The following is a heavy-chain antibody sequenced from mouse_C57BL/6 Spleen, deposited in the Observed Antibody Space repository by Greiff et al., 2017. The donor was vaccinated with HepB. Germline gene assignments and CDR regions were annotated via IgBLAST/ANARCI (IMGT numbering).Heavy chain of an antibody. CDR1: GYTFTSYW. J-gene: IGHJ2*01. V-gene: IGHV1-72*01. Sequence: QVHVKQPGAELVKPGASVKLSCKASGYTFTSYWMHWVKQRPGRGLEWIGRIDPNSGGTKYNEKFKSKATLTVDKPSSTAYMQLSSLTSEDSAVYYCARRVYSNYAYFDYWGQGTTLTVSS. CDR3: ARRVYSNYAYFDY. CDR2: IDPNSGGT. D-gene: IGHD2-5*01.